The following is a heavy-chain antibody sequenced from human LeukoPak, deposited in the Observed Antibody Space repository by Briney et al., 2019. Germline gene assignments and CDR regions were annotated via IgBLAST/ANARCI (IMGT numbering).Heavy chain of an antibody. CDR1: GYTFTGYY. J-gene: IGHJ6*02. D-gene: IGHD6-6*01. V-gene: IGHV1-2*02. CDR3: ARGPMYSSSFYFPYYGMDV. CDR2: INPNSGGT. Sequence: ASVKVSCKASGYTFTGYYMHWVRQAPGQGLEWMGWINPNSGGTNYAQKFQGRVTMTRDTSIGTAYMELSRLRSDDTAVYYCARGPMYSSSFYFPYYGMDVWGQGTTVTVSS.